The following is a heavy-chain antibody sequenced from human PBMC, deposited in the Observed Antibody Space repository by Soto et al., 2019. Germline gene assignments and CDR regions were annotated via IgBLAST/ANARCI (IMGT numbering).Heavy chain of an antibody. CDR3: ARGYCSGGSCYPQDY. D-gene: IGHD2-15*01. Sequence: PSETLSLTCTVSGGSISSGGYYWRWIPQHQGKGLEWIGYIYYSGSTYYNPSLKSRVTISVDTSKNQFSLKLSSVTAADTAVYYCARGYCSGGSCYPQDYWGQGTLVTVSS. CDR2: IYYSGST. V-gene: IGHV4-31*03. J-gene: IGHJ4*02. CDR1: GGSISSGGYY.